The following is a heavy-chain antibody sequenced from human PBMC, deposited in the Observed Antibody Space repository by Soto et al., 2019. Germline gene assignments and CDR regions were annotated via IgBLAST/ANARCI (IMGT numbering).Heavy chain of an antibody. D-gene: IGHD6-19*01. Sequence: PSETLSLTCTVSGGSISSYYWSWIRQPPGKGLEWIGYIYYSGSTNYNPSLKSRVTVSVDTSKNQFSLKLSSVTAADTAVYYCARTYSSGWSWWFDPWGQGTLVTVSS. CDR3: ARTYSSGWSWWFDP. V-gene: IGHV4-59*08. J-gene: IGHJ5*02. CDR1: GGSISSYY. CDR2: IYYSGST.